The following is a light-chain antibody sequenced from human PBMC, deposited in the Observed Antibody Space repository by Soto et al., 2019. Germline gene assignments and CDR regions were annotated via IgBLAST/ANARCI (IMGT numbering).Light chain of an antibody. CDR3: QQYENLPLT. V-gene: IGKV1-33*01. J-gene: IGKJ4*02. CDR2: DXS. CDR1: KGIAMF. Sequence: IQMTQSHSSLSAFLXDRVPISFPASKGIAMFLNXXQQXXGXAPKXXXDDXSNLETGGPSRLSGSGSATDFTFTISSLQPEDIAKYYFQQYENLPLTFGGGTKVDIK.